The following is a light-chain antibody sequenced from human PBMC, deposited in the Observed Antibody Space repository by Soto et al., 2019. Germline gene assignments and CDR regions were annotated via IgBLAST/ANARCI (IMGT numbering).Light chain of an antibody. V-gene: IGKV3-15*01. Sequence: EIVMTQSPATLSVSPGGRATLSCRASQSVDINLAWYQRRPGQSPRLLVYGAFTRAAGLPARFSGRGSGTEFTLTISSLQFEDFALYYCQQYNEWPHTFGQGTKLEI. J-gene: IGKJ2*01. CDR1: QSVDIN. CDR2: GAF. CDR3: QQYNEWPHT.